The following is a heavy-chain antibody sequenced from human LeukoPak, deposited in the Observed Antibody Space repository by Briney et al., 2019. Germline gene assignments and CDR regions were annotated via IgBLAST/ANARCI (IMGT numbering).Heavy chain of an antibody. CDR1: GGSISGYY. Sequence: SETLSLTCSVSGGSISGYYWSWIRQPAGKGLEWIGRIYTSGSTNYNPSLKSRVTMSVDTSKNQFSLKLSYVTAADTAVYFGVVSSDYYYYYMDVWGKGTTVTVSS. J-gene: IGHJ6*03. CDR3: VVSSDYYYYYMDV. CDR2: IYTSGST. D-gene: IGHD3-3*01. V-gene: IGHV4-4*07.